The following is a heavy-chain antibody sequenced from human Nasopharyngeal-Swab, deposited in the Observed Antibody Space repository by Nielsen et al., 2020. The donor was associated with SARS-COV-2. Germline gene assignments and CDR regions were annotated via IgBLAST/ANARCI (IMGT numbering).Heavy chain of an antibody. CDR3: ASPRNRDGYNSFDY. V-gene: IGHV1-2*06. CDR1: GYTITGYY. D-gene: IGHD5-24*01. CDR2: INPNSGGT. J-gene: IGHJ4*02. Sequence: ASLKVSCKASGYTITGYYMHWVRQAPGQGLEWMGRINPNSGGTNYAQKFQDRVTMTRDTSISTAYMELSRLRSDDTAVYYCASPRNRDGYNSFDYWGQGTLVTVSS.